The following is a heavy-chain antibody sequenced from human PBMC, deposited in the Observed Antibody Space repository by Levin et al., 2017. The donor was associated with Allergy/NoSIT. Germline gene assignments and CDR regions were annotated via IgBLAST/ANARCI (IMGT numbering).Heavy chain of an antibody. Sequence: GGSLRLSCTASGFTFGDYAMSWFRQAPGKGPEWVGFIRSKAYGGTTEYAASVKGRFTISRDDSKSIAYLQMNSLKTEDTAVYYCTRGNTAMGYYYYGMDVWGQGTTVTVSS. CDR3: TRGNTAMGYYYYGMDV. CDR1: GFTFGDYA. J-gene: IGHJ6*02. CDR2: IRSKAYGGTT. D-gene: IGHD5-18*01. V-gene: IGHV3-49*03.